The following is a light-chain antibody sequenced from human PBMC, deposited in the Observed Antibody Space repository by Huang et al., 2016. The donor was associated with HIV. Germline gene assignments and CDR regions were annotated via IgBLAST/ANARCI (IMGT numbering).Light chain of an antibody. CDR1: QDISNY. CDR2: DAS. CDR3: QQYDNLPPL. J-gene: IGKJ3*01. V-gene: IGKV1-33*01. Sequence: DIQMTQSPSSLSASVGDRVTITCQASQDISNYLNCYQQKTGKAPKRRIYDASNLETGVPSRFSGSGSGTDFTFTISSLQPEDIATYYCQQYDNLPPLFGPGTKVDIK.